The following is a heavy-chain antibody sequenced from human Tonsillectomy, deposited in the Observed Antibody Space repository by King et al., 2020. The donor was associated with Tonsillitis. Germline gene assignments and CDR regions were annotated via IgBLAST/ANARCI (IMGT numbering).Heavy chain of an antibody. Sequence: QLVQSGGGLVKPGGSLRLSCAASGFTFSDYYMSWIRQAPGKGLEWVSYISSSGSTLYYADSVKGRFTISRDNAKNPLYLQMNSLRAEDTAVDYCARGESRTIFGSHTTAFDYWGQGTLVTVSS. J-gene: IGHJ4*02. CDR3: ARGESRTIFGSHTTAFDY. CDR2: ISSSGSTL. D-gene: IGHD3-3*01. V-gene: IGHV3-11*01. CDR1: GFTFSDYY.